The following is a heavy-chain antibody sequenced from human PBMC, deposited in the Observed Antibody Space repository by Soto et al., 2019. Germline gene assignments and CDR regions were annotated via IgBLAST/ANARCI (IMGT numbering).Heavy chain of an antibody. CDR2: IGPSSGNT. CDR3: ARDTGNFFDY. Sequence: ASVNVSCKXSGYTFTSYTISWVRQAPGQGLEWVGWIGPSSGNTDSARSLQGRVTMTTDTSTRTAYMELRSLRSDDTAVYYCARDTGNFFDYWGQGTLVTVSS. V-gene: IGHV1-18*01. CDR1: GYTFTSYT. J-gene: IGHJ4*02.